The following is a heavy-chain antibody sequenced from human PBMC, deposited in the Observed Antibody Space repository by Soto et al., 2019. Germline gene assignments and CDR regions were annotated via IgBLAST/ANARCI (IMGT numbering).Heavy chain of an antibody. CDR3: ASHDPGARFYP. Sequence: QVQLVQSGAEVKKPGASVKVSCKAPRYILTAYFMHWVRQAPGQGLEWMGWINPNNGATHYGLSFQGRVTMTRETSISTAYMELSSLRSDDTAVYYCASHDPGARFYPWGQGTLVIGSS. CDR2: INPNNGAT. J-gene: IGHJ5*02. V-gene: IGHV1-2*02. D-gene: IGHD2-8*02. CDR1: RYILTAYF.